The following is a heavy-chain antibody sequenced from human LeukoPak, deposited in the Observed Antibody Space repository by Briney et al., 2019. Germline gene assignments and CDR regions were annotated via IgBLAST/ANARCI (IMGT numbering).Heavy chain of an antibody. D-gene: IGHD2-21*02. Sequence: GGSLRLSCAASGFTVSSNYMAWVRQAPGKGLEWVSIIYSNGDTNYADSVKGRFTISRDNSKNTLYLQMKSLRAEDTAVYYCARENFNPSCGADCYSGLGYWGQGTLVTVSS. J-gene: IGHJ4*02. V-gene: IGHV3-53*01. CDR2: IYSNGDT. CDR3: ARENFNPSCGADCYSGLGY. CDR1: GFTVSSNY.